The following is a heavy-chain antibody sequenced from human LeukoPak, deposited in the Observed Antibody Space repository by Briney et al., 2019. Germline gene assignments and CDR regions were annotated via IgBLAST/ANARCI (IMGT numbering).Heavy chain of an antibody. D-gene: IGHD1-26*01. CDR2: INPNSGGT. V-gene: IGHV1-2*06. CDR3: ARHMVSGGSYSTRFDY. Sequence: ASVKVSCKASGYTFTGYQIHWVRQAPGQGLEWMGRINPNSGGTNYAQKFQGRVTMTRDTSISTAYMELSGLASDDTAVYYCARHMVSGGSYSTRFDYWGQGTLVTVSS. J-gene: IGHJ4*02. CDR1: GYTFTGYQ.